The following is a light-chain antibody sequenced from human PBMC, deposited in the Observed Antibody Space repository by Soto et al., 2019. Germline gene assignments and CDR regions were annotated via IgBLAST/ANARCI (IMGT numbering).Light chain of an antibody. V-gene: IGKV1-6*01. CDR3: LQDFTYPRT. Sequence: AIQMTQSPSSVSASVGDRVTITCRASQGIRNELGWNQQKPGKAPKLLIYSSSSIQSGVPSRFSGSGSGTDFILTISGLQPEDFATYFCLQDFTYPRTFGQGTKV. CDR1: QGIRNE. J-gene: IGKJ1*01. CDR2: SSS.